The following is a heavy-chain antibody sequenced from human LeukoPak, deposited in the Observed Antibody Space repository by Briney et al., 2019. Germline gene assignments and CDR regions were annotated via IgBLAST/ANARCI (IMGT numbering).Heavy chain of an antibody. Sequence: SETLSLTCAVYGGSFSGYYWSWIRQPPGKGLEWIGEIKHSGSTNYNPSLKSRVTISVDTSKNQFSLKLSSVTAADTAVYYCAGSYYDILTGPNNWFDPWGQGTLVTVSS. V-gene: IGHV4-34*01. J-gene: IGHJ5*02. CDR2: IKHSGST. CDR1: GGSFSGYY. D-gene: IGHD3-9*01. CDR3: AGSYYDILTGPNNWFDP.